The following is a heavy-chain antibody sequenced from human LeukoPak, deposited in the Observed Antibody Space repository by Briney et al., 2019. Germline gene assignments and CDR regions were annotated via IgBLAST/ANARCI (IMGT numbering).Heavy chain of an antibody. V-gene: IGHV1-2*02. Sequence: ASVKVSCKASGYTFTGYYMHWVRQAPGQGLEWMGWINPNSGGTNYAQKFQGRVTMTRDTSISTAYMELSRLRSDDTAVYYCARAPGTVVVIAFNWYFDLWGRGTLVTVSS. J-gene: IGHJ2*01. CDR2: INPNSGGT. D-gene: IGHD2-21*01. CDR3: ARAPGTVVVIAFNWYFDL. CDR1: GYTFTGYY.